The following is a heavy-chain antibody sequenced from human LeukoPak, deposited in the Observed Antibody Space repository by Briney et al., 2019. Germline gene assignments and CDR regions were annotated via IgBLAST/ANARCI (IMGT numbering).Heavy chain of an antibody. V-gene: IGHV4-39*07. J-gene: IGHJ6*03. CDR3: ASSGSGWGSHYYYMDV. Sequence: SETLSLTCSVSGASISSSSYYWGWIRQPPGKGLEWIGNFFYSGTNFYNSSLKSRVTISPDTSKNQFSLKLSSVTAADTAVYYCASSGSGWGSHYYYMDVWGKGTTVTVSS. D-gene: IGHD6-19*01. CDR2: FFYSGTN. CDR1: GASISSSSYY.